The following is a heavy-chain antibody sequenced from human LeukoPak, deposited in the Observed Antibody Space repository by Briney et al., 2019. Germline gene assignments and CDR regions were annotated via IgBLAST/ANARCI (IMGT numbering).Heavy chain of an antibody. V-gene: IGHV4/OR15-8*02. CDR1: GGSISGTNW. CDR2: ISLAGQT. CDR3: SRESGPFCPFGY. D-gene: IGHD1-26*01. Sequence: PSETLSLTCGVSGGSISGTNWWRWVRQPPGQGLEWIGEISLAGQTNYNPSLNGRVTMSLDKSSNQLSLHLTSVTAADTATYYCSRESGPFCPFGYWGQGTLVIVSS. J-gene: IGHJ4*02.